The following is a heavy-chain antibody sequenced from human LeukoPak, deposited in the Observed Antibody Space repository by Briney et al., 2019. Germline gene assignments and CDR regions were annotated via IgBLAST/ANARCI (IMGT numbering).Heavy chain of an antibody. CDR1: GYPFTTYW. Sequence: GGSLRLSCVASGYPFTTYWMHWLRQAPGKGLVWVSRVYSDGSDSRHADSVKGRFTISRDSAKNTLYLQMNSLRVEDTAVYYCTRGANWAFDYWGQGTLVTVSS. V-gene: IGHV3-74*01. CDR2: VYSDGSDS. D-gene: IGHD1-1*01. CDR3: TRGANWAFDY. J-gene: IGHJ4*02.